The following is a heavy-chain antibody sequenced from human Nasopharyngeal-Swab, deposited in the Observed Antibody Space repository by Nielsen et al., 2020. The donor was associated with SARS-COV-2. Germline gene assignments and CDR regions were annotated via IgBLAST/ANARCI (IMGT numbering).Heavy chain of an antibody. V-gene: IGHV3-21*01. CDR2: ISSSSSYI. J-gene: IGHJ4*02. Sequence: GESLKISCAASGFTFSSYSMNWVRQAPGKGLEWVSSISSSSSYIYYADSVKGRFTISRDNAKNSLHLQMNSLRAEDTAVYYCARGLPLYYDSSGYLVNWGQGTLVTVSS. D-gene: IGHD3-22*01. CDR3: ARGLPLYYDSSGYLVN. CDR1: GFTFSSYS.